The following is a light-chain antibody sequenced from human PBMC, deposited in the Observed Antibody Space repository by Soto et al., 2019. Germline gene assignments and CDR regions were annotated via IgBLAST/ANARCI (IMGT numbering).Light chain of an antibody. CDR2: DAS. CDR3: QQRSNWPWT. V-gene: IGKV3-11*01. Sequence: VLTQSPGTLSLSPGERGTLSCRASQSISSNFVAWYQQKPGQAPRLLIYDASNRATGIPARFSGSGSGTDFTLTISSLEPEDFAVYYCQQRSNWPWTFGQGTKVDIK. CDR1: QSISSN. J-gene: IGKJ1*01.